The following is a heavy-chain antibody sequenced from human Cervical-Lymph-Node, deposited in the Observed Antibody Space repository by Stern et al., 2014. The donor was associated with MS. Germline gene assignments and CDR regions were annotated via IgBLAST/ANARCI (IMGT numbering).Heavy chain of an antibody. CDR3: ARATDL. CDR2: IYYSGTT. V-gene: IGHV4-59*01. J-gene: IGHJ5*02. CDR1: GSSITSYY. Sequence: QLQLQESGPGLLRPSETLSLTCTGSGSSITSYYWSWIRQPPGKGLEWIGYIYYSGTTNYNASLKGRVAISIDTSKTQFSLRLSSVTAADTAVYYCARATDLWGQGTLVTVSS.